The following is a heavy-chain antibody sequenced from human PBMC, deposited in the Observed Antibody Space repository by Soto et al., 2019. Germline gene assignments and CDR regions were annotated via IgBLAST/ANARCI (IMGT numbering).Heavy chain of an antibody. Sequence: QVQLVESGGGVVQPGRSLRLSCTASGDGFSSYGIYWVRQAPGKGLEWVALISYDGTKKYYADSVEGRFTISRDNSTDMLHLQMNSVSDEDTAVYYCAEVKGDGGYAANWGQGTLVIVSS. J-gene: IGHJ4*02. D-gene: IGHD3-22*01. CDR3: AEVKGDGGYAAN. CDR1: GDGFSSYG. CDR2: ISYDGTKK. V-gene: IGHV3-30*18.